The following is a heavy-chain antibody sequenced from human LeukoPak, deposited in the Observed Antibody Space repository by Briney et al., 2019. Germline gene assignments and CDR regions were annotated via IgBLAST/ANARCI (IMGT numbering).Heavy chain of an antibody. J-gene: IGHJ4*02. CDR2: IYPGDSDT. CDR1: GYSFTSYW. V-gene: IGHV5-51*01. CDR3: ARRRADSSGYYPGAYYFDY. D-gene: IGHD3-22*01. Sequence: GESLKISCKGSGYSFTSYWIGWVRQTPGKGLEWMGIIYPGDSDTRYSPSFQGQVTISADKSISTAYLQWSSLKASDTAMYYCARRRADSSGYYPGAYYFDYWGQGTLVTVSS.